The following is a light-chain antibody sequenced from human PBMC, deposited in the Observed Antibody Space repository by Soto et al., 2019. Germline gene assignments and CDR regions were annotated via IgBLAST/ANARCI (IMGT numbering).Light chain of an antibody. Sequence: EIVMTQSPATLSVSPGERATLSCRASQSVSSNLAWYQQQHGQAPTLLIYGASTRATGITARFSGSGSGTEFTITISSLQSEDFAVYYCQQYNNWPPYTFGQGTKLEIK. J-gene: IGKJ2*01. CDR2: GAS. CDR1: QSVSSN. V-gene: IGKV3-15*01. CDR3: QQYNNWPPYT.